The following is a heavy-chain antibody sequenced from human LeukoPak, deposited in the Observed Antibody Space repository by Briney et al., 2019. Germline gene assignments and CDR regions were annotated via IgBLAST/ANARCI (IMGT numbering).Heavy chain of an antibody. Sequence: KPSETLSLTCTVSGGSISSSSYYWGWIRQPPGKGLEWIGSIYYTGSTYYNPSLKSRVTISVDTSKNQFSLKLNPVTAADTAVYYCATTRPMVRDYYFDYWGQGTLVTVSS. CDR2: IYYTGST. CDR1: GGSISSSSYY. D-gene: IGHD3-10*01. CDR3: ATTRPMVRDYYFDY. V-gene: IGHV4-39*01. J-gene: IGHJ4*02.